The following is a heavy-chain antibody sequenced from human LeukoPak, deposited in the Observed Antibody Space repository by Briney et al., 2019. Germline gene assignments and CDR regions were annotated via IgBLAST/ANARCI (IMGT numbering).Heavy chain of an antibody. CDR1: GDTFDSHA. D-gene: IGHD2-21*01. J-gene: IGHJ6*04. Sequence: SVKVSCKASGDTFDSHALSWVRQAPGPGLEWMGAIIPMYGTANYAQKFQGRVEISADKSTSAAYMELNSLTSEDTAVYYCAIAQNNHCYVYFGMDVWGKGTTVTVSS. CDR2: IIPMYGTA. CDR3: AIAQNNHCYVYFGMDV. V-gene: IGHV1-69*06.